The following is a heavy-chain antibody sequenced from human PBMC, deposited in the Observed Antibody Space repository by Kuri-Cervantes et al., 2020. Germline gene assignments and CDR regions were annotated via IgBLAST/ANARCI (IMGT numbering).Heavy chain of an antibody. Sequence: GESLKISCAASGFTFSSYGMHWVRQAPGKGLEWVAFIRYDGSNKYYADSVKGRFTISRDNSKNTVYLQMNSVRAEDTAVYYCAREVGATIDYWGQGTLVTVSS. D-gene: IGHD1-26*01. CDR3: AREVGATIDY. J-gene: IGHJ4*02. CDR2: IRYDGSNK. V-gene: IGHV3-30*02. CDR1: GFTFSSYG.